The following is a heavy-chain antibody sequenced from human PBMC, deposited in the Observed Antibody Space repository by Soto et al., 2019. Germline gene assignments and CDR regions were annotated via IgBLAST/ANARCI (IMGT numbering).Heavy chain of an antibody. J-gene: IGHJ3*02. Sequence: GPPVKVSCKASGGTFSSYTISWVRQAPGQGLEWMGRIIPILGIANYAQKFQGRVTITADKSTSTAYMELSSLRSEDTAVYYCARDGKAPYVFDIWGQGTMVTVSS. D-gene: IGHD1-1*01. CDR3: ARDGKAPYVFDI. V-gene: IGHV1-69*04. CDR2: IIPILGIA. CDR1: GGTFSSYT.